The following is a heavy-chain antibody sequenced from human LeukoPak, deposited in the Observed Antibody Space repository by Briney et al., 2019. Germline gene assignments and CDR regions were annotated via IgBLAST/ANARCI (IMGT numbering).Heavy chain of an antibody. V-gene: IGHV1-18*01. J-gene: IGHJ6*02. CDR3: ARQHSSGYYSPHYYHGMDV. CDR1: GYTFTTYG. Sequence: ASVKVSFKASGYTFTTYGFSWVRQAPGQGLEWMGWISAYKGNTNYAQKLQGRVTMTTETSTSTAYMELRSLRSDDTAVYYCARQHSSGYYSPHYYHGMDVWGQRTTVTVSS. D-gene: IGHD3-22*01. CDR2: ISAYKGNT.